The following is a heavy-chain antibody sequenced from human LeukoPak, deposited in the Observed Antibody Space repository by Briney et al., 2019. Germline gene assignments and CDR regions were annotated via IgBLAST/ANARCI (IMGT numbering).Heavy chain of an antibody. J-gene: IGHJ6*03. Sequence: SETLSLTCTVSGVSISSYYWSWIRQPPGKGLEWVGYIYYIGSTNYNPSLKSRLTISVDTSKNQFSLKLSSVTAADTAVYYCARGSYDFWSGYSPYYYYYYMDVWGKGTTVTISS. CDR1: GVSISSYY. V-gene: IGHV4-59*01. CDR3: ARGSYDFWSGYSPYYYYYYMDV. CDR2: IYYIGST. D-gene: IGHD3-3*01.